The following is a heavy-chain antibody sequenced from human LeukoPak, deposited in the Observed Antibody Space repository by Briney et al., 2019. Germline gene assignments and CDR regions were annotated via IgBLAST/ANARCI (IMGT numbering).Heavy chain of an antibody. CDR3: ARDRYYGDYVYYYYYYMDV. J-gene: IGHJ6*03. CDR1: GFTFSSYS. CDR2: ISSSGSYI. D-gene: IGHD4-17*01. Sequence: PGGSLRLSCAASGFTFSSYSMNWVRQAPGKGLEWVSSISSSGSYIYYADSVKGRFTISRDNAKNSLYLQMNSLRAEDTAVYYCARDRYYGDYVYYYYYYMDVWGKGTTVTVSS. V-gene: IGHV3-21*01.